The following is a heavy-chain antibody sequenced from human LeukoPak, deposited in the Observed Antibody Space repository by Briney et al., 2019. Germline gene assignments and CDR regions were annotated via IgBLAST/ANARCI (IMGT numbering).Heavy chain of an antibody. CDR2: FDPEDGET. CDR1: GYTLTELS. Sequence: ASVKVSCKVSGYTLTELSMHWVRQAPGKGLEWMGGFDPEDGETIYAQKFQGRVTMTEDTSTDTAYMELSSLRSEDTAVYYCAKQLGYCSDGSCYFPCWGQGTLVTVSS. J-gene: IGHJ4*02. V-gene: IGHV1-24*01. D-gene: IGHD2-15*01. CDR3: AKQLGYCSDGSCYFPC.